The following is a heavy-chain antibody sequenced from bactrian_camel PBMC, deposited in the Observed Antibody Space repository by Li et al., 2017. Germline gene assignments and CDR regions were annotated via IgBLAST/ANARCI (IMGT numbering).Heavy chain of an antibody. CDR2: INSGGSTT. V-gene: IGHV3S25*01. D-gene: IGHD1*01. J-gene: IGHJ6*01. CDR1: GFVFSNYW. CDR3: VRDLGPDGTIFGY. Sequence: QLVESGGELVQPGGSLRLSCAASGFVFSNYWLYWVRQAPGKGLEWVSSINSGGSTTHYADSVKGRFTISRDNAKNTVYLQMNSLKPEDTAVYYCVRDLGPDGTIFGYWSQGTQVTVS.